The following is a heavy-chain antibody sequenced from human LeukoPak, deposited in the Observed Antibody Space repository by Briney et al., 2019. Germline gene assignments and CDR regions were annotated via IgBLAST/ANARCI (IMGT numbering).Heavy chain of an antibody. V-gene: IGHV4-4*02. D-gene: IGHD2-15*01. CDR1: GGSISSSNW. CDR2: IYHSGST. J-gene: IGHJ6*04. Sequence: SGTLSLTCAVSGGSISSSNWWSWVRQPPGKGLEWIGEIYHSGSTNYNPSLKSRVTISVDKSKNQFSLKLSSVTAADTAVYYCARDRRYCSGGSCYVYYYYGMDVWGKGTTVTVSS. CDR3: ARDRRYCSGGSCYVYYYYGMDV.